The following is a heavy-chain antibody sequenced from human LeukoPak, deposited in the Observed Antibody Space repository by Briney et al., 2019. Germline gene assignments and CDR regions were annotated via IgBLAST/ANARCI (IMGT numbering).Heavy chain of an antibody. V-gene: IGHV3-74*01. Sequence: GGSLRLSCAASGFTFSNYWMHWVRQAPGKGLVWVSRINGDGSSTTYADSVKGRFAISRDNAKNTLYLQMNSLRAEDTAVYYCARDVQAGPGYWGQGSLVTVSS. J-gene: IGHJ4*02. CDR2: INGDGSST. D-gene: IGHD6-19*01. CDR1: GFTFSNYW. CDR3: ARDVQAGPGY.